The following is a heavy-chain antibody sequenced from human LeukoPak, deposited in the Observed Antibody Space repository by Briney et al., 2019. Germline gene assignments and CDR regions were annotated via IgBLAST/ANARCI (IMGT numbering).Heavy chain of an antibody. CDR1: GGSFSGYY. Sequence: SETLSLTYAVYGGSFSGYYWSWIRQPPGKGLEWIGEINHSGSTNYNPSLKSRVTISVDTSKNRFSLKLSSVTAADTAVYYCASLTDYWGQGTLVTVSS. CDR2: INHSGST. J-gene: IGHJ4*02. V-gene: IGHV4-34*01. CDR3: ASLTDY.